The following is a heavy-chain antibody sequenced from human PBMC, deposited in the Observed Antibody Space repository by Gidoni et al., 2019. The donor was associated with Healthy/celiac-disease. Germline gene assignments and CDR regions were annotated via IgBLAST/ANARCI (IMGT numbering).Heavy chain of an antibody. CDR2: INWNGGST. J-gene: IGHJ4*02. V-gene: IGHV3-20*04. D-gene: IGHD3-10*01. CDR3: ARVALLGDYFDY. Sequence: EVQLVESGGGVVRPGGSLRLSCEASEFTFDDSGMSWVRQAPGKGLEWVSFINWNGGSTSYADSVKGRFTISRDNAKKALYLEMNSLRAEDRALYYCARVALLGDYFDYWGLGTLVTVSS. CDR1: EFTFDDSG.